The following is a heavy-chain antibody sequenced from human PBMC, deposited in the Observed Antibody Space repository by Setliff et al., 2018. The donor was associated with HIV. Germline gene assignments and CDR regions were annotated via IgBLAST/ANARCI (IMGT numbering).Heavy chain of an antibody. V-gene: IGHV3-23*01. D-gene: IGHD3-16*01. Sequence: SLRLSCAASGFTFSDYAMNWVRQAPGKGLEWVSAISGSGGSTYYADSVQGRFTISRDNSKNTLYLQMNSLRAEDTAVYYCAKATGSATSPRGSFDYLGRGTLVTVSS. CDR3: AKATGSATSPRGSFDY. CDR2: ISGSGGST. CDR1: GFTFSDYA. J-gene: IGHJ4*02.